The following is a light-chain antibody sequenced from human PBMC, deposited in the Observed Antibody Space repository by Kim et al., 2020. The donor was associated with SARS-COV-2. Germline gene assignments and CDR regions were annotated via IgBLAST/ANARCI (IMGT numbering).Light chain of an antibody. Sequence: IIMTQSPATLSVSPGERAILSCRASQTISTYVAWYQQKLGQAPRLLMFDASTRATGVPARFSGSGSGTEFTLTISSLQSEDFAVYFCPQYNNWPRTFGQGTKLEI. CDR1: QTISTY. V-gene: IGKV3-15*01. J-gene: IGKJ2*01. CDR3: PQYNNWPRT. CDR2: DAS.